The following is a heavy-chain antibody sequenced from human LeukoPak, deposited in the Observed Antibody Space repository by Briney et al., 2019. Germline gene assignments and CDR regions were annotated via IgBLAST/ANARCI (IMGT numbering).Heavy chain of an antibody. J-gene: IGHJ5*02. D-gene: IGHD6-13*01. CDR1: GYTFTSYD. V-gene: IGHV1-8*01. CDR2: MNPNSGNT. Sequence: VASVKVSCKASGYTFTSYDMNWVRQATGQGLEWMGWMNPNSGNTSYAQKFQGRVTMTRDTSISTAYMELSRLRSEDTAVYYCARYRIAAAGGGFDPWGQGTLVTVSS. CDR3: ARYRIAAAGGGFDP.